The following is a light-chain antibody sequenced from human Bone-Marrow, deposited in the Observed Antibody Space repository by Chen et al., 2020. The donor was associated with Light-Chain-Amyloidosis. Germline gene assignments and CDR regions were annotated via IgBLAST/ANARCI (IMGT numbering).Light chain of an antibody. V-gene: IGLV1-44*01. CDR1: TSNIGTYT. CDR3: AAWDDSLNGVV. J-gene: IGLJ2*01. Sequence: QSVLTQPPSTSGTPGQRVTISCSGSTSNIGTYTVNWYRQVPGTAPRLLIQSDNQRPSGVPDRFSGSKSGTSASLAISWLQSEDEADYYCAAWDDSLNGVVFDGGTKLTVL. CDR2: SDN.